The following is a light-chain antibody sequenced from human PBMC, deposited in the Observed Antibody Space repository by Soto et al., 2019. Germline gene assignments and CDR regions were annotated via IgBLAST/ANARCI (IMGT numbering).Light chain of an antibody. J-gene: IGKJ4*01. Sequence: DIQMTQSPSTLSASVGDRVTITCRASQSISSWLAWYQQKPGKAPKLLIYKASSLESGVPSRFSGSGSGTEFTLTISSLQPDDFATYYCQQYNIYPLTFGGGT. CDR2: KAS. CDR3: QQYNIYPLT. V-gene: IGKV1-5*03. CDR1: QSISSW.